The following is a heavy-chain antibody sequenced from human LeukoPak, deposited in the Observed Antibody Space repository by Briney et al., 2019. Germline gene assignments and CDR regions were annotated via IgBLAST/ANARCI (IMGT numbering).Heavy chain of an antibody. J-gene: IGHJ4*02. V-gene: IGHV4-4*07. CDR2: IYTSGST. CDR1: GGSISSYY. Sequence: PSETLSLTCTVSGGSISSYYWSWIRQPAGKGLEWIGRIYTSGSTNYNPSLKTRVTISVDKSKNQFSLKLSSVTAADTAVYYCARDGRYSGGRFDYWGQGTLVTVSS. D-gene: IGHD6-19*01. CDR3: ARDGRYSGGRFDY.